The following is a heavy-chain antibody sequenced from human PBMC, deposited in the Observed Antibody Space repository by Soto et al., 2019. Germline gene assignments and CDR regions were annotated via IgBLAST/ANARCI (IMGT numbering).Heavy chain of an antibody. D-gene: IGHD1-7*01. V-gene: IGHV1-24*01. Sequence: ASVKVSCKVSGYTLTELSMHWVRQAPGKGLEWMGGFDPEDGETIYAQKFQGRVTMTEDTSTDTAYMELSSLRSEDTAVYYCATASPANKKLGPDAFDIWGQGTMVTVSS. J-gene: IGHJ3*02. CDR2: FDPEDGET. CDR1: GYTLTELS. CDR3: ATASPANKKLGPDAFDI.